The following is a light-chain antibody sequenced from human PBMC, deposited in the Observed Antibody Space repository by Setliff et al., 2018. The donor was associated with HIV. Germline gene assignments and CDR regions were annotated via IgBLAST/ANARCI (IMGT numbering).Light chain of an antibody. J-gene: IGLJ1*01. CDR1: SSDVGGYNY. CDR3: TSYTSSYTLV. CDR2: EVS. V-gene: IGLV2-14*01. Sequence: QSVLTQPASVSGSPGQSITISCTGTSSDVGGYNYVSWYQQHPGKAPKVMIYEVSNRPSGVSNRFSGSKSGNTASLTISGLQAEDEADYHCTSYTSSYTLVFGTGTKV.